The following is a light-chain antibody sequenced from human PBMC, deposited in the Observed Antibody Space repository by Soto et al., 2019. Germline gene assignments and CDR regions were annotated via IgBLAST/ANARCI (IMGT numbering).Light chain of an antibody. CDR1: QSLLHITGETF. CDR3: MQSTQRPPT. CDR2: EVS. J-gene: IGKJ5*01. V-gene: IGKV2D-29*02. Sequence: DVVMTQTPLSLSVAPGQPASISCKSSQSLLHITGETFLFWYLQKPGQSPQLLIYEVSTRVSGVPDRFSGSGSGTDFTLEISRVETDDVGIYYCMQSTQRPPTFGQVTRLWIE.